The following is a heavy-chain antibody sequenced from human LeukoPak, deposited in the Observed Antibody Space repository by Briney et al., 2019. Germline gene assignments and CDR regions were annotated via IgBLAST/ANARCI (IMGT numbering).Heavy chain of an antibody. CDR2: IYPGDSDT. V-gene: IGHV5-51*01. CDR3: ARHGAAARNYFDY. D-gene: IGHD6-6*01. J-gene: IGHJ4*02. Sequence: GESLKISCKGSGYSFTSYWIGWVRQMPGKGLEWMGIIYPGDSDTRYSPSFQGQVTISADKSISTAYLQWSSLKAPDTAMYYCARHGAAARNYFDYWGQGTLVTVSS. CDR1: GYSFTSYW.